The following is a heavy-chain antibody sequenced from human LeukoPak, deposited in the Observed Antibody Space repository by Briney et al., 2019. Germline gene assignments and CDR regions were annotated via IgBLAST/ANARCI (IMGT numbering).Heavy chain of an antibody. CDR3: ARIGYCSGGSCYSAHIHDY. CDR2: IKQDGSEK. Sequence: PGGSLRLSCAASGFTFSSYWMSWVRQAPGKGLEWVANIKQDGSEKYYVDSVKGRFTISRGNAKNSLYLQMNSLRAEDTAVYYCARIGYCSGGSCYSAHIHDYWGQGTLVTVSS. J-gene: IGHJ4*02. V-gene: IGHV3-7*01. CDR1: GFTFSSYW. D-gene: IGHD2-15*01.